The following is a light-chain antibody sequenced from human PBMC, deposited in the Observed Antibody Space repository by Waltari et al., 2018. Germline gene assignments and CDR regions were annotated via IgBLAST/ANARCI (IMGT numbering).Light chain of an antibody. CDR3: QQYNSYSLT. CDR1: QSVNDW. J-gene: IGKJ1*01. CDR2: QAS. V-gene: IGKV1-5*03. Sequence: DIKITQPHSTRSASVEERVTITCRASQSVNDWLAWYQQKPGKAPKILIYQASTLESGVPSRFSGSRSGTEFTLTISCLQPDDFATYYCQQYNSYSLTFGQGTKVEIK.